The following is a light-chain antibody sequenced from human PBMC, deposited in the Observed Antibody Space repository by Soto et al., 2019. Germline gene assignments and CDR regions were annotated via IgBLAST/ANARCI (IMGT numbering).Light chain of an antibody. CDR3: QQYST. J-gene: IGKJ3*01. V-gene: IGKV1-5*01. Sequence: DIQMTQSPSTLSASVGDRVTITCRASQTISSWLAWYQQKPGKAPKRLIYDASSLESGVPSRFSGRGSGTEFTLTISSLQPDDFATYRCQQYSTFGPGTKVDIK. CDR2: DAS. CDR1: QTISSW.